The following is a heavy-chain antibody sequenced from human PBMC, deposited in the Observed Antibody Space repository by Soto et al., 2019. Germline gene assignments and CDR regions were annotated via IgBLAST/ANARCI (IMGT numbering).Heavy chain of an antibody. J-gene: IGHJ6*02. D-gene: IGHD6-13*01. Sequence: SVKVSCKASGGTFSSYAISWVRQAPGQGLEWMGGIIPIFGTANYAQKFQGRVTITADESTSTAYMELSSLRSEDTAVYYCVVGSSWYFTGYYGMDVWGQGTTVTVSS. V-gene: IGHV1-69*13. CDR2: IIPIFGTA. CDR1: GGTFSSYA. CDR3: VVGSSWYFTGYYGMDV.